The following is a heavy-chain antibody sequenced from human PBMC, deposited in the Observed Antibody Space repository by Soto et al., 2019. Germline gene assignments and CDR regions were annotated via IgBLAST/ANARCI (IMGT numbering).Heavy chain of an antibody. V-gene: IGHV1-2*02. J-gene: IGHJ6*02. CDR2: IDPNSGDT. CDR3: ARGPGVRGAPSNGMDV. Sequence: ASVKVSCKASGYIFTDYFIHWVRQAPGQGLEWMGWIDPNSGDTSYAPKFQGRVTLTTDTSISTAYMELSSLRSDDTAVCYCARGPGVRGAPSNGMDVWGQGTTVTVSS. CDR1: GYIFTDYF. D-gene: IGHD3-10*01.